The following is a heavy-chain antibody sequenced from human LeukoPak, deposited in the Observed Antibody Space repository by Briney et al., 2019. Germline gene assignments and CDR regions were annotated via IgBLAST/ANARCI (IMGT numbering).Heavy chain of an antibody. CDR1: GFTFSSYA. J-gene: IGHJ4*02. Sequence: GGSPRLSCAASGFTFSSYAMSWVRQAPGKGLEWVSAISGSGGSTYYADSVKGRFTISRDNSKNTLYLQMNSLRAEDTAVYYCAKDKGLGDIVVVPAPDYWGQGTLVTASS. CDR3: AKDKGLGDIVVVPAPDY. CDR2: ISGSGGST. V-gene: IGHV3-23*01. D-gene: IGHD2-2*01.